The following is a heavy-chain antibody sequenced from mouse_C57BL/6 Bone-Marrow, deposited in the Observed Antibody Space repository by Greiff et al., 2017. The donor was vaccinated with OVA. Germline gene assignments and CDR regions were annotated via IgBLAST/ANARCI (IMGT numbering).Heavy chain of an antibody. CDR2: IYPGDGDT. V-gene: IGHV1-82*01. J-gene: IGHJ1*03. CDR1: GYAFSSSW. CDR3: ARGGLGWYFDV. Sequence: QVQLQQSGPELVKPGASVKISCKASGYAFSSSWMNWVKQRPGKGLEWIGRIYPGDGDTNYNGKFKGKATLTADKSSSTAYMQLSSLTSEDSAVYVCARGGLGWYFDVWGTGTTVTVSS. D-gene: IGHD3-3*01.